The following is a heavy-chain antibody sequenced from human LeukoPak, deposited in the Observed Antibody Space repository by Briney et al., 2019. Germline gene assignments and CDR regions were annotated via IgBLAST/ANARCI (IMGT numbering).Heavy chain of an antibody. J-gene: IGHJ6*03. CDR2: IRQDGSEK. V-gene: IGHV3-7*01. CDR3: ARVRGSGSYFIYYYYYMDV. D-gene: IGHD3-10*01. CDR1: GFTFSSRDW. Sequence: GGSLRLSCVASGFTFSSRDWMTWVRQAPGKGLEWVANIRQDGSEKYYVDSVKGRFTISRDNAKNSLYLQMNSLRAEDTAVYYCARVRGSGSYFIYYYYYMDVWGKGTTVTVSS.